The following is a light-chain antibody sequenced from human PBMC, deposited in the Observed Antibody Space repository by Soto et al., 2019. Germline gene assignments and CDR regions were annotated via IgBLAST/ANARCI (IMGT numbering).Light chain of an antibody. Sequence: QAVLSQPGSVCVSISQSVAISCTRTRSDVGGYNYVSWYQQHPGKAPKLMIYDVTNRPSGVSNRFSGSKSGNTASLTISGLQADDEDDYYCSSYTSSTTPYVFGAGTKVTVL. V-gene: IGLV2-14*01. J-gene: IGLJ1*01. CDR1: RSDVGGYNY. CDR3: SSYTSSTTPYV. CDR2: DVT.